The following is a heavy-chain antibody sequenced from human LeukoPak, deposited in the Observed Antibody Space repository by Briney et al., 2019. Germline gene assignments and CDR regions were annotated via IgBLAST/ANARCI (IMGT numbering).Heavy chain of an antibody. V-gene: IGHV1-24*01. Sequence: ASVKVSCKVSGYTLTELSMHWVRQAPGKGLEWMGAFDPEDGETIYAQKFQGRVTMTEDTSTDTAYMELSSLRSEDTAVYYCATVINNPIVATIGWGYWGQGTLVTVSS. CDR1: GYTLTELS. D-gene: IGHD5-12*01. CDR3: ATVINNPIVATIGWGY. J-gene: IGHJ4*02. CDR2: FDPEDGET.